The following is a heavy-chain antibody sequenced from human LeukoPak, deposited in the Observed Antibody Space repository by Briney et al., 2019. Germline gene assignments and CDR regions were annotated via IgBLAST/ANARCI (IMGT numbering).Heavy chain of an antibody. J-gene: IGHJ4*02. CDR1: GFTFSSYA. D-gene: IGHD2-15*01. Sequence: GGSLRLSCAASGFTFSSYAMHWVRQAPGKGLEWVAVISYDGSNKYYADSVKGRFTISRDNSKNTLYLQMNSLRAEDTAVYYCARAEYCSGGSCSTPFDYWGQGTLVTVSS. V-gene: IGHV3-30*04. CDR3: ARAEYCSGGSCSTPFDY. CDR2: ISYDGSNK.